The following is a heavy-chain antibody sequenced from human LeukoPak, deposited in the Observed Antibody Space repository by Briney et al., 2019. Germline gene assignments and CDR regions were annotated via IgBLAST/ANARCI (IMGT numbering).Heavy chain of an antibody. V-gene: IGHV3-23*01. CDR1: GFTFSSYA. D-gene: IGHD1/OR15-1a*01. J-gene: IGHJ5*02. CDR2: ISGSGESK. CDR3: GRGGYNWYNHAGWFVP. Sequence: PGGSLRLSCTAAGFTFSSYAMHWVRQVAGKGLEWVSGISGSGESKFYAGSVKGRFTVSRDNSKNRLYLQLNSLRVEDTAVYYCGRGGYNWYNHAGWFVPWGLGTLVTVSS.